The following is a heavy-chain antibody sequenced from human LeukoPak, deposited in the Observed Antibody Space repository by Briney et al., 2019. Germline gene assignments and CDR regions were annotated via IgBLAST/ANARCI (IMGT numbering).Heavy chain of an antibody. J-gene: IGHJ2*01. CDR1: GFPFRIDH. D-gene: IGHD2-15*01. CDR2: IGVTGDT. Sequence: GGPLRLSCAASGFPFRIDHFLDAREAPGKALERVAAIGVTGDTYYADSVKGRFTISREDAANSLYLQMRSLGAGDTALYYCTKEFCCSRATCAGGSYYDFWGRGALVTVSS. CDR3: TKEFCCSRATCAGGSYYDF. V-gene: IGHV3-13*01.